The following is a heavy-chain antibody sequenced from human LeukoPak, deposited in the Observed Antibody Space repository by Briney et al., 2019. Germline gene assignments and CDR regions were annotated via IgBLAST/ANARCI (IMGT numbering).Heavy chain of an antibody. Sequence: SGTLSLTCDVSVGSITQTNYWTWVRHPQGKGLEWIGEVNLQGSTNYNPSLMRRVAISVDTSANHVSLQLTSVTAADTAVYYCAREGGPYRPLDYSGQGTLVTVSS. V-gene: IGHV4-4*02. CDR3: AREGGPYRPLDY. CDR1: VGSITQTNY. J-gene: IGHJ4*02. CDR2: VNLQGST.